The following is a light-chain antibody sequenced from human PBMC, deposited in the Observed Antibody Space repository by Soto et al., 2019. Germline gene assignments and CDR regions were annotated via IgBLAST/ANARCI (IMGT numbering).Light chain of an antibody. J-gene: IGLJ3*02. CDR3: CSYAGSYTPNWV. Sequence: QSVLTQPPSASGSPGQSVTISCTGTKNDIGVYDFVSWYQHHPGKAPRLIIYEVVQRPSGVPDRFSGSKSGNTASLTISGLQAEDEADYYCCSYAGSYTPNWVFGGGTKLTVL. CDR2: EVV. V-gene: IGLV2-8*01. CDR1: KNDIGVYDF.